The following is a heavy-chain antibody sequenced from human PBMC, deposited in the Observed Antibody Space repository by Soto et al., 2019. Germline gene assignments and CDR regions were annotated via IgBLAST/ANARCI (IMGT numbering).Heavy chain of an antibody. CDR1: GFTFSSYA. J-gene: IGHJ4*02. V-gene: IGHV3-23*01. D-gene: IGHD2-8*01. CDR3: AKNQHAMAHDY. CDR2: ISSSGGST. Sequence: GGSLRVSCAASGFTFSSYAMSWVRQAPGKGLEWVSTISSSGGSTDYADSVKGRFTISRDNSQNTLNLQMNSLRAEDTAIYYCAKNQHAMAHDYWGPGTLVTVSS.